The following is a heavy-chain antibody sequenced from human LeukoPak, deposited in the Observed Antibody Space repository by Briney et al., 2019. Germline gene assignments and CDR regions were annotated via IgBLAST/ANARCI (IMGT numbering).Heavy chain of an antibody. Sequence: GGSLRLSCAASGFSVSSNYMSWVRQAPGKGLEWVSVMYSSTYYADSVKGRFTISRDNSKNTLFLQMSSLRAEDTAVYYCAKVEYLRPSSIIVVNPQYYFDYWGQGTLVTVSS. V-gene: IGHV3-66*03. CDR3: AKVEYLRPSSIIVVNPQYYFDY. D-gene: IGHD2-21*01. CDR1: GFSVSSNY. CDR2: MYSST. J-gene: IGHJ4*02.